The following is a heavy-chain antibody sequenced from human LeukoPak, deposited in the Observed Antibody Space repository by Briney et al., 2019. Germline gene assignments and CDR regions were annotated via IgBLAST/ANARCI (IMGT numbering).Heavy chain of an antibody. Sequence: NPSETLSPTCTVSGGSISSSSYYWGWIRQPPGKGLEWIGSIYYSGSTYYNPSLKSRVTISVDTSKNQFSLKLSSVTAADTAVYYCARTNPWELKYYFDYWGQGTLVTVSS. CDR3: ARTNPWELKYYFDY. CDR1: GGSISSSSYY. J-gene: IGHJ4*02. V-gene: IGHV4-39*07. D-gene: IGHD1-7*01. CDR2: IYYSGST.